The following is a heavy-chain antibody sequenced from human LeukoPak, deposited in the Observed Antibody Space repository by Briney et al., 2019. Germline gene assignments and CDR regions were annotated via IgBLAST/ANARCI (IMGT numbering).Heavy chain of an antibody. CDR2: ISGSAGST. CDR3: AKERGAGHIAAAVVDYFDF. CDR1: GFTFSSYA. J-gene: IGHJ4*02. Sequence: SGGSLRLSCAASGFTFSSYAMSWVRQAPGKGLEWVSGISGSAGSTYYADSVKGRFTISRDNSKNTLFLQMNSLRAEDTAVYYRAKERGAGHIAAAVVDYFDFWGQGTLVTVSS. V-gene: IGHV3-23*01. D-gene: IGHD6-13*01.